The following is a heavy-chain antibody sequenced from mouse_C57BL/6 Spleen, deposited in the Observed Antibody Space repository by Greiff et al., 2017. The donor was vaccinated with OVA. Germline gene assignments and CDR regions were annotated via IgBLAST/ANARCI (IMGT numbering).Heavy chain of an antibody. V-gene: IGHV1-15*01. CDR3: TRKAYYSNYFYPWFAD. J-gene: IGHJ3*01. CDR2: IDPETGGP. Sequence: QVQLQQSGAELVRPGASVTLSCKASGYTFTDYEMHWVKQTPVHGLEWIGAIDPETGGPAYNPKFKGKAILTADKSSSTAYMELRSLTSEDSAVYYCTRKAYYSNYFYPWFADWGKGNLVTVSA. D-gene: IGHD2-5*01. CDR1: GYTFTDYE.